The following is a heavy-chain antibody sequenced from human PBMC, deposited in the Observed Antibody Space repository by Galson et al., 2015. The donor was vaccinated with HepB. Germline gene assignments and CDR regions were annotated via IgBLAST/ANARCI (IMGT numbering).Heavy chain of an antibody. CDR1: GGSISSNY. J-gene: IGHJ3*02. Sequence: LSLTCTVSGGSISSNYWSWIRQPPGKGLVLIGYISYGGSTNASPSLKSRVIISVDTSKRQFSLRLSSVTAADTAVYYCARGMPPAYDSSGYDTFDIWGQGTMVTVSS. CDR3: ARGMPPAYDSSGYDTFDI. CDR2: ISYGGST. D-gene: IGHD3-22*01. V-gene: IGHV4-59*13.